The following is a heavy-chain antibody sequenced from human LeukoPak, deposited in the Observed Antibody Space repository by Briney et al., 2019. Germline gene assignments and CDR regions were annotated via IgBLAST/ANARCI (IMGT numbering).Heavy chain of an antibody. D-gene: IGHD5-18*01. CDR3: AKGAGYSYGYVPYYFDY. V-gene: IGHV3-53*05. J-gene: IGHJ4*02. Sequence: GGSLRLSCASSGFIVSSVYMSWVRQAPGKGLEWVSVIYSDDNTYYVDSVKGRFTISRDNAKNSLYLQMNSLRAEDMALYYCAKGAGYSYGYVPYYFDYWGQGTLVTVSS. CDR1: GFIVSSVY. CDR2: IYSDDNT.